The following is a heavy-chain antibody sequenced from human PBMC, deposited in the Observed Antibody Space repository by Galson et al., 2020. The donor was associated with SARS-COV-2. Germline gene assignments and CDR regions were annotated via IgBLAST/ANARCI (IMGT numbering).Heavy chain of an antibody. Sequence: GGSLRLSCAASGLTFSNYWMHWVRQAPGKGLVWVSRINGDGRSRTYADSVKGRFTISRDNAKNTLYLQMNSLRAEETAVYYCATQEFYYGREGDEGADDGRDGWGKGTKGT. D-gene: IGHD3-10*01. J-gene: IGHJ6*04. CDR1: GLTFSNYW. CDR3: ATQEFYYGREGDEGADDGRDG. V-gene: IGHV3-74*01. CDR2: INGDGRSR.